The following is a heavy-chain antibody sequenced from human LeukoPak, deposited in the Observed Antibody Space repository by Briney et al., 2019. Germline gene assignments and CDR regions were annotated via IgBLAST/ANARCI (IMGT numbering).Heavy chain of an antibody. J-gene: IGHJ5*02. CDR3: ARDVVVTAISRWFDP. D-gene: IGHD2-21*02. CDR1: GGSISSSSYY. CDR2: IYCSGST. V-gene: IGHV4-39*07. Sequence: SETLSLTCTVSGGSISSSSYYWGWIRQPPGKGLEWIGSIYCSGSTYYNPSLKSRVTISVDTSKNQFSLKLSSVTAADTAVYYCARDVVVTAISRWFDPWGQGTLVTVSS.